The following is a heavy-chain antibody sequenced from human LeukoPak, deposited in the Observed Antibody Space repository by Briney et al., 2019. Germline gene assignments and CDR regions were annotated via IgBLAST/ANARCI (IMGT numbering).Heavy chain of an antibody. CDR1: GYTFTGYC. D-gene: IGHD3-22*01. Sequence: ASVKVSCKASGYTFTGYCMHWVRQAPGQGLEWMGWINPNSGGTNYAQKFQGRVTMTRDTSISTAYMELSRLRSDDTAVYYCAREVYYDSSGYLDYWGQGTLVTVSS. CDR3: AREVYYDSSGYLDY. CDR2: INPNSGGT. J-gene: IGHJ4*02. V-gene: IGHV1-2*02.